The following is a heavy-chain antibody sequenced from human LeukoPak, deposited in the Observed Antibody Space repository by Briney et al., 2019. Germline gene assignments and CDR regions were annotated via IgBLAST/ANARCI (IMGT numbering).Heavy chain of an antibody. Sequence: PSETLSLTCSVSGGSISRYYWSWIRQPAGKELEWIGRIYTSGTTNYNPSLKSRVTMSIDTSKNQLSLKLTSVTAADTAVYYCAKVDGDYWGQGTLVTVSS. CDR3: AKVDGDY. V-gene: IGHV4-4*07. J-gene: IGHJ4*02. CDR2: IYTSGTT. D-gene: IGHD5-24*01. CDR1: GGSISRYY.